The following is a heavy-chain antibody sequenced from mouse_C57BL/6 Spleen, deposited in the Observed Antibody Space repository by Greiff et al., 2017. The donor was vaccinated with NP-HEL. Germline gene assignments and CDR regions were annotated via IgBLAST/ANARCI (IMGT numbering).Heavy chain of an antibody. CDR3: ARTEYWYFEG. Sequence: QVQLQQSGAELAKPGASVKLSCKASGYTFTSYWMNWVKQRPGQGLEWIGYINPSSGYTKYNQKFKGKATLTADKSSSTAYMQLSSLTSEDSAVFYCARTEYWYFEGWGTGTTVTVSS. J-gene: IGHJ1*03. CDR1: GYTFTSYW. V-gene: IGHV1-7*01. CDR2: INPSSGYT.